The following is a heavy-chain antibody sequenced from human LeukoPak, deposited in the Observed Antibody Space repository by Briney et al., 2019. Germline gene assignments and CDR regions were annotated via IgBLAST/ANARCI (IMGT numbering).Heavy chain of an antibody. J-gene: IGHJ3*02. Sequence: GGSLRLSCVASGFTFSSYWMSWVRQAPGKGLEGVANIRQDGSEKYYVDSVKGRFTISRDNAKNLLYLQMNSLRAEDTAVYYCARDYYDSSGYSYDAFDIWGQGRMVTVSS. CDR2: IRQDGSEK. CDR1: GFTFSSYW. V-gene: IGHV3-7*03. CDR3: ARDYYDSSGYSYDAFDI. D-gene: IGHD3-22*01.